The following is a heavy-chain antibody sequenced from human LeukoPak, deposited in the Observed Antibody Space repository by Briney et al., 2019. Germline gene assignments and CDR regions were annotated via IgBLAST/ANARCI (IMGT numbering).Heavy chain of an antibody. Sequence: GGSLRLSCAAAGFTFSDYYMSWIRQAPGKGLEWVSYISSSSSHTNYADPVKGRFTISRDNAKNSLYLQMNSLRAEDTAVYYCARDPTTVTTSYGMDVWGKGTTVTVSS. V-gene: IGHV3-11*06. CDR2: ISSSSSHT. CDR3: ARDPTTVTTSYGMDV. CDR1: GFTFSDYY. D-gene: IGHD4-17*01. J-gene: IGHJ6*04.